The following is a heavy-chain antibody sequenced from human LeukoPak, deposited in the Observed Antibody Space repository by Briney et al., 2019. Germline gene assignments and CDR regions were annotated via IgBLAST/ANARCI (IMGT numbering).Heavy chain of an antibody. CDR2: IIPIFGTA. CDR3: ARTLRKNSHYGMDV. D-gene: IGHD3-16*01. Sequence: SVKVSCKASGGTFSSYAISWVRQAPGQGLEWMGGIIPIFGTANYAQKFQGRVTITADESTSTVYMELSSLRSEDTAVYYCARTLRKNSHYGMDVWGQGTTVTVSS. J-gene: IGHJ6*02. CDR1: GGTFSSYA. V-gene: IGHV1-69*13.